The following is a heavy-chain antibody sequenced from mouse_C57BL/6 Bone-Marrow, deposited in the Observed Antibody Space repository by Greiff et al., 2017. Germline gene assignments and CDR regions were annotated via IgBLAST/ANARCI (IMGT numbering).Heavy chain of an antibody. J-gene: IGHJ4*01. V-gene: IGHV1-50*01. CDR3: ARRGPYYYDMDY. CDR2: IDPSGSYT. Sequence: VQLQQPGAELVKPGASVKLSCKASGYTFTSYWMQWVKQRPGQGLEWIGEIDPSGSYTNYTEKFKGKATLTVDTSSSTAYMQLSSLTSEDSAVYDCARRGPYYYDMDYWGQGTSVTVSS. CDR1: GYTFTSYW.